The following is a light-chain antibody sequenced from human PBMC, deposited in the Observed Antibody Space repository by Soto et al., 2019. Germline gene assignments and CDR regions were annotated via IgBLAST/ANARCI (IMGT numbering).Light chain of an antibody. J-gene: IGLJ1*01. CDR1: SSDFGSYNR. Sequence: QSVLTQPPSVSGSPGQSVTISCTGTSSDFGSYNRVSWYQRPPGTGAKLMIYEVSNRPSGVPDRFSGSKSGNTASLTISGLQAEDEAEYYCSLYTSDSTYVSGTGTKVTVL. CDR3: SLYTSDSTYV. CDR2: EVS. V-gene: IGLV2-18*01.